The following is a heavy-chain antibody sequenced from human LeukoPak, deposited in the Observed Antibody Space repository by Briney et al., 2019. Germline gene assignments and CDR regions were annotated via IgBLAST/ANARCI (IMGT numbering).Heavy chain of an antibody. Sequence: GGSLRLSCAASGFTFSSYAMSWVRQAPGKGLEWVSAISGSGGSTYYADSVKGRFTISRDNSKNTLYLQMNSLRAEDTAVYYCTTDGQVVVIFSVYWGQGTLVTVSS. CDR1: GFTFSSYA. V-gene: IGHV3-23*01. J-gene: IGHJ4*02. D-gene: IGHD3-22*01. CDR2: ISGSGGST. CDR3: TTDGQVVVIFSVY.